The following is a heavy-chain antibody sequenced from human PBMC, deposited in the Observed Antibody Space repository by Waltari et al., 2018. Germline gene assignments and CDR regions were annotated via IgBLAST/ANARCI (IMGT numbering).Heavy chain of an antibody. CDR3: ARDDQGYGSGSQETYGMDV. CDR1: GGTFSSYA. CDR2: IIPIFGTA. V-gene: IGHV1-69*01. Sequence: QVQLVQSGAEVKKPGSSVKVSCKASGGTFSSYAISWVRQAPGQGLEWMGGIIPIFGTANYAQKCQGRVTITADESTSTAYMELSSLRSEDTAVYYCARDDQGYGSGSQETYGMDVWGQGTTVTVSS. J-gene: IGHJ6*02. D-gene: IGHD3-10*01.